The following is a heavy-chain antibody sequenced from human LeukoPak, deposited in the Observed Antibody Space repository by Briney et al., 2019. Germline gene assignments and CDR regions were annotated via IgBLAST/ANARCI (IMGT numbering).Heavy chain of an antibody. D-gene: IGHD3-3*01. CDR2: IRYDGSNK. V-gene: IGHV3-30*02. J-gene: IGHJ4*02. CDR3: AKDLTRRYDFWSGVDY. CDR1: GFTFSSYG. Sequence: PGGSLRLSCAASGFTFSSYGMHWVRQAPGEGLEWVAFIRYDGSNKYYADSVKGRFTISRDNSKNTLYLQMNSLRAEDTAVYYCAKDLTRRYDFWSGVDYWGQGTLVTVSS.